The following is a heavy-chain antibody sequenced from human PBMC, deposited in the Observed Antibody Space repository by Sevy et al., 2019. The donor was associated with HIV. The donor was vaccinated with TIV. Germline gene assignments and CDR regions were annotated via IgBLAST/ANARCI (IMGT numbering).Heavy chain of an antibody. J-gene: IGHJ4*02. Sequence: GGSLRLSCAASGFTFSSYEMNWVRQAPGKGLEWVSYISSSGSTIYYADSVKGRFTISRDNAKNSLYLQMNSLRAEDTAVYYCAGGRKTDRSKSRAAVDYWGQGTLVTVSS. D-gene: IGHD2-2*01. CDR3: AGGRKTDRSKSRAAVDY. V-gene: IGHV3-48*03. CDR2: ISSSGSTI. CDR1: GFTFSSYE.